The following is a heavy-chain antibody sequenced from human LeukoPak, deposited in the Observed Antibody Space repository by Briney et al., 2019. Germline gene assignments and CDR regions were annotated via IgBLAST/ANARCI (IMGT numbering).Heavy chain of an antibody. J-gene: IGHJ4*02. D-gene: IGHD3-22*01. CDR1: GFSFSSYG. Sequence: GGSLRLSCAASGFSFSSYGRHWVRQAPGKGLEWVSVIYSGGSTYYADSVKGRFTISRDISKNTLYLQMNSLRAEDTAVYYCARDSMSSGYYFGLDYWGQGTLVTVSS. V-gene: IGHV3-66*01. CDR3: ARDSMSSGYYFGLDY. CDR2: IYSGGST.